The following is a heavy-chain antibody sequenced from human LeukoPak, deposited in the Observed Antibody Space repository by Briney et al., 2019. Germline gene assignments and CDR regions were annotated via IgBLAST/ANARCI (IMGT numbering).Heavy chain of an antibody. D-gene: IGHD3-9*01. Sequence: SQTLSLTCTVSGGSISSGDYYWRWIRQPPGKGLEWIGYIYYSGSTYYNPSLKSRVTISVDTSKNQFSLKLSSVTAADTAVYYCARAAWLWYYDILTGHRWDAFDIWGQGTMVTVSS. J-gene: IGHJ3*02. V-gene: IGHV4-30-4*08. CDR2: IYYSGST. CDR3: ARAAWLWYYDILTGHRWDAFDI. CDR1: GGSISSGDYY.